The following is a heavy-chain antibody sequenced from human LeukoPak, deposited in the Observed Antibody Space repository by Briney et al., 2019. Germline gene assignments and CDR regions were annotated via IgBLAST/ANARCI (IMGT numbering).Heavy chain of an antibody. Sequence: GGPLRLSCAASGFTFSSYEMNWVRQAPGKGLEWVSAFSGSGGSTYYADSMKGRFTISRDNSKNTLYLQMNSLRAEDTAVYYCAKSGLNRFDYWGQGTLVTVSS. CDR2: FSGSGGST. CDR1: GFTFSSYE. J-gene: IGHJ4*02. CDR3: AKSGLNRFDY. V-gene: IGHV3-23*01. D-gene: IGHD2-15*01.